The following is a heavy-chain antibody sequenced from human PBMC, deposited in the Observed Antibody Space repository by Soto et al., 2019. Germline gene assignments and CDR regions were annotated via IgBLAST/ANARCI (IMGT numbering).Heavy chain of an antibody. CDR3: ARLFGVVYYYYGMDV. CDR2: INHSGST. CDR1: GGSFSGYY. Sequence: PSETLSLTCAVYGGSFSGYYWSWIRQPPGKGLEWIGEINHSGSTNYNPSLKSRVTISVDTSKNQFSLKLSSVTAADTAVYYCARLFGVVYYYYGMDVWGQGTTVTVSS. V-gene: IGHV4-34*01. J-gene: IGHJ6*02. D-gene: IGHD3-3*01.